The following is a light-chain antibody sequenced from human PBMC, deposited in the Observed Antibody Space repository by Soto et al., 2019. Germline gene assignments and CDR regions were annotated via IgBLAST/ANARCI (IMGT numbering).Light chain of an antibody. V-gene: IGLV1-44*01. CDR2: SNN. CDR1: SSNIGSNT. CDR3: AAWDDSLNGPV. Sequence: QSVLTQPPSVSAAPGQKVTISCSGSSSNIGSNTVNWYQQLPGTAPKLLIYSNNQRPSGVPDRFSGSKSGTSASLAISGLQSEDEADYYCAAWDDSLNGPVFGGGTQLTVL. J-gene: IGLJ3*02.